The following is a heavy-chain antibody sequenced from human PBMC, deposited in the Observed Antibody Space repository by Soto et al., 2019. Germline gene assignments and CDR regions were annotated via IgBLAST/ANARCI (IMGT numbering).Heavy chain of an antibody. V-gene: IGHV1-2*02. J-gene: IGHJ4*02. D-gene: IGHD3-22*01. Sequence: QVQLVQSGAEVKKPGASVKVSCQTSGYTFLDPYIPWVRQAPGQGLEWMGYIDPNSGYTNYGKMFQGRVTVTRDTSVSTVYMERTRLKSGDTAFYYCARYDGGYIGFDFWGQGTLVTVSS. CDR3: ARYDGGYIGFDF. CDR2: IDPNSGYT. CDR1: GYTFLDPY.